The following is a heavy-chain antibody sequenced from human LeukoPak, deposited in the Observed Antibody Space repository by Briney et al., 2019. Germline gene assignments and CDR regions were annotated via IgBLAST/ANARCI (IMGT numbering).Heavy chain of an antibody. CDR3: PRDRRYSSWYWWFDP. CDR2: IYYSGST. CDR1: GGSISSSSYY. J-gene: IGHJ5*02. D-gene: IGHD6-13*01. V-gene: IGHV4-39*07. Sequence: SETLSLTCTVSGGSISSSSYYWGWIRQPPGKGLEWIGSIYYSGSTYYNPSLKSQVTISVDTSKNQFSLKLSSVTAAGPGVYYCPRDRRYSSWYWWFDPWGQGTLVTVSS.